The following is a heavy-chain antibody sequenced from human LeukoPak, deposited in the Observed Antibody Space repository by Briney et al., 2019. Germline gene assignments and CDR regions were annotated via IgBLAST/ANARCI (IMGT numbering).Heavy chain of an antibody. CDR3: ARDQSDDILTGYYNARGYFDY. Sequence: GASVKVSCKASGYTFTSYYMHWVRQAPGQGLEWMGIINPSGGSTSYAQKFQGRVTMTRDMSTSTVYMELSSLRSEDTAVYYCARDQSDDILTGYYNARGYFDYWGQGTLVTVSS. D-gene: IGHD3-9*01. V-gene: IGHV1-46*01. CDR2: INPSGGST. CDR1: GYTFTSYY. J-gene: IGHJ4*02.